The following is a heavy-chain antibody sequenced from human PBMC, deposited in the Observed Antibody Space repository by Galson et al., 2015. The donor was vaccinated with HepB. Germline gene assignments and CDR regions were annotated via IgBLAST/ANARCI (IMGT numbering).Heavy chain of an antibody. CDR1: GYSFVSFG. CDR2: IVPGNGNT. J-gene: IGHJ5*02. D-gene: IGHD1-1*01. Sequence: SVKVSCKGYGYSFVSFGISWVRQAPGQGPEWMGWIVPGNGNTNYAQKFQGRMTMTSDTSTNTAYMELRTLRSDDTTMYYCARGITTLEVAPAAGWFDTWGPGTLVTVSS. CDR3: ARGITTLEVAPAAGWFDT. V-gene: IGHV1-18*01.